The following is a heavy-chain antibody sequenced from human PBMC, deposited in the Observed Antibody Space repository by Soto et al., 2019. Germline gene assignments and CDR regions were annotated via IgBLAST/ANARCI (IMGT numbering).Heavy chain of an antibody. J-gene: IGHJ6*02. D-gene: IGHD1-1*01. CDR1: GFTFNKFA. CDR3: ARDGEPMQFRTGTTSNYGMDV. CDR2: ISYDGINI. V-gene: IGHV3-30-3*01. Sequence: QVQLVESGGGVVQSGRSLRLSCAGSGFTFNKFAMHWVRQAPGKGLEWVAVISYDGININYPDSVKGRFTISRDNSKSTLYLQMNSLRPEDTAVYYCARDGEPMQFRTGTTSNYGMDVWGQGTTVIVSS.